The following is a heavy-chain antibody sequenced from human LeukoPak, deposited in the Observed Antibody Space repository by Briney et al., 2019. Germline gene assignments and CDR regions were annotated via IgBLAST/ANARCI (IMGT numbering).Heavy chain of an antibody. CDR1: GYTLTELS. V-gene: IGHV1-24*01. CDR2: FDPEDGET. Sequence: ASVKVSCKVSGYTLTELSMHWVRQAPGKGLEWMGGFDPEDGETIYAQKFQGRVTMTEDTSTDTAYMELSSLRFEDTAVYYCATGPRPVGATTFNYWGQGTLVTVSS. CDR3: ATGPRPVGATTFNY. D-gene: IGHD1-26*01. J-gene: IGHJ4*02.